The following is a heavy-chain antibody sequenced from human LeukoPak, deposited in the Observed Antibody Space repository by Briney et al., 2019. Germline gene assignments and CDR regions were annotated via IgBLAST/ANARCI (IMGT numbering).Heavy chain of an antibody. D-gene: IGHD1-26*01. CDR3: ARERSGSYRFDY. J-gene: IGHJ4*02. CDR1: GYTFTSYY. V-gene: IGHV1-46*01. CDR2: INPSGGST. Sequence: RASVKVSCKASGYTFTSYYMHWVRQAPGQGLEWMGIINPSGGSTSYAQKFQGRVTMTRDTSTSTAYVELRSLRSDDTAVYYCARERSGSYRFDYWGQGTLVTVSS.